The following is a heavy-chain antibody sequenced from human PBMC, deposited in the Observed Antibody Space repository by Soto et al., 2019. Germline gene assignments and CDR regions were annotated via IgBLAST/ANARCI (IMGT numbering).Heavy chain of an antibody. J-gene: IGHJ5*02. Sequence: SEALSLTCTISGGSIDSGGYYCSCIRQHPTEGLEWIGYIHNNGATYYNPSLTGRVSISADRSKTQFSLNVYSVNAADTGVYYCAREGAGSYWFDPWGPGVLVTVSS. D-gene: IGHD3-10*01. CDR3: AREGAGSYWFDP. CDR2: IHNNGAT. V-gene: IGHV4-31*03. CDR1: GGSIDSGGYY.